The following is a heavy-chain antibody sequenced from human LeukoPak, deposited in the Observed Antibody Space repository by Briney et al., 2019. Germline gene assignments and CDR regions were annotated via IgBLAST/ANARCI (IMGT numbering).Heavy chain of an antibody. V-gene: IGHV3-23*01. CDR2: ITGSGGTT. Sequence: GGSLRLSCEASGVAFSSHAMTWVRQAPGKGLEWVSGITGSGGTTYHAESVKGRFTISRDNSKNTLFLQMNSLRAEDTAVYYCAKGDRGYTYGYFDFWGQGTLVTVSS. D-gene: IGHD5-18*01. CDR1: GVAFSSHA. J-gene: IGHJ4*02. CDR3: AKGDRGYTYGYFDF.